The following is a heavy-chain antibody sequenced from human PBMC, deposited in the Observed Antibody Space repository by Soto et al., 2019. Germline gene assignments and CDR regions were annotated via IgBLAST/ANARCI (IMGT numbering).Heavy chain of an antibody. V-gene: IGHV1-58*01. CDR3: AADPFFGNLRLVPNWFDP. Sequence: SVKVSCKASGFTFTSSAVQWVRQARGQRLEWIGWIVVGSGNTNYAQKFQERVTITRDMSTSTAYMELSSLRSEDTAVYCCAADPFFGNLRLVPNWFDPWGQGTLVTVSS. J-gene: IGHJ5*02. CDR1: GFTFTSSA. CDR2: IVVGSGNT. D-gene: IGHD3-3*01.